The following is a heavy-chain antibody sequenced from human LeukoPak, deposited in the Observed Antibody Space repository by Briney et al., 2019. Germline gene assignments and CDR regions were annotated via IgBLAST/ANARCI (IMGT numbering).Heavy chain of an antibody. CDR2: IYYSGST. CDR1: GGSISSYY. V-gene: IGHV4-59*08. J-gene: IGHJ3*02. Sequence: SETQSLTCTVSGGSISSYYWSWIRQPPGKGLEWIGYIYYSGSTNYNPSLKSRVTISVDTSKNQFSLKLSSVTAADTAVYYCARQGDSSGYYDDAFDIWGQGTMVTVSS. D-gene: IGHD3-22*01. CDR3: ARQGDSSGYYDDAFDI.